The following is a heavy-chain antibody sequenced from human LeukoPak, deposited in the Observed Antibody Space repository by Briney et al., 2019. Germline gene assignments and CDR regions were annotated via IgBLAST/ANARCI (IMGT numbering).Heavy chain of an antibody. D-gene: IGHD3-16*02. CDR1: GGSFSGYY. Sequence: SETLSLTCAVYGGSFSGYYWSWLRQPPGKGLEWIGEINHSGSTNYNPSLKSRVTISVDTSKNQFSLKLSSVTAADTAVYYCARDTAYYDYVWGSYRYTGIASFDYWGQGTLVTVSS. CDR3: ARDTAYYDYVWGSYRYTGIASFDY. CDR2: INHSGST. V-gene: IGHV4-34*01. J-gene: IGHJ4*02.